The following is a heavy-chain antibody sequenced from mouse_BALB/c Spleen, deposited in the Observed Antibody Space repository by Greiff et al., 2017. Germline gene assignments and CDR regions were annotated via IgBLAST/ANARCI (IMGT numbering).Heavy chain of an antibody. D-gene: IGHD4-1*02. CDR1: GFTFTDYY. V-gene: IGHV7-3*02. CDR2: IRNKANGYTT. Sequence: EVQLVESGGGLVQPGGSLRLSCATSGFTFTDYYMSWVRQPPGKALEWLGFIRNKANGYTTEYSASVKGRFTISRDNSQSILYLQMNTLRAEDSATYYCARASNWDYYAMDYWGQGTSVTVSS. CDR3: ARASNWDYYAMDY. J-gene: IGHJ4*01.